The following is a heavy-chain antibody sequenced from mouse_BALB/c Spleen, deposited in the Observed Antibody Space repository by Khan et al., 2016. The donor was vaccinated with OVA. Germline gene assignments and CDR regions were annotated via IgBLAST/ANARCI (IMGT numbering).Heavy chain of an antibody. CDR2: ISTYYGDG. CDR3: ARGGGGDRFAY. CDR1: GYTFTDHT. Sequence: QVQLQQSGAELVRPGVSVKISCKGSGYTFTDHTMHWVKQSHAKSLEWIGVISTYYGDGDYNQRFKGKATMTVDKSSSTAYMELARLTSEDSAIFCGARGGGGDRFAYWGQGTLVTISA. V-gene: IGHV1S137*01. J-gene: IGHJ3*01.